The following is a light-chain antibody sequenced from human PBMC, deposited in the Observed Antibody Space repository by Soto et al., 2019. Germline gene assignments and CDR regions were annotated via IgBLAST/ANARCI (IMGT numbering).Light chain of an antibody. J-gene: IGLJ2*01. CDR1: SSDVGGYTY. V-gene: IGLV2-14*01. Sequence: QSALTQPASVSGSPGQSIAISCTGTSSDVGGYTYVSWFQQHPGKAPKLLIYDVSNRPSGVSNRFSGSKSGNTASLTISGLQAEDEADYYCSSYANTNTRVFGGGTKVTVL. CDR2: DVS. CDR3: SSYANTNTRV.